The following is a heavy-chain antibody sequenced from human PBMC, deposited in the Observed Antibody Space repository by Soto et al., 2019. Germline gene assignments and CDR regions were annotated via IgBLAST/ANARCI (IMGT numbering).Heavy chain of an antibody. CDR1: GFTFSSYA. CDR3: AKDLHLGELSLPYFDY. Sequence: GGSLRLSCAASGFTFSSYAMSWVRQAPGKGLEWVSAISGSGGSTYYADSVKGRFTISRDNSKNTLYLQMNSLRAEDTAVYYCAKDLHLGELSLPYFDYWGQGTLVTVSS. D-gene: IGHD3-16*02. J-gene: IGHJ4*02. V-gene: IGHV3-23*01. CDR2: ISGSGGST.